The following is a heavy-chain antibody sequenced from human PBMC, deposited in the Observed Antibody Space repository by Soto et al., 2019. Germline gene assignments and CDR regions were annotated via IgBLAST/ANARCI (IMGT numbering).Heavy chain of an antibody. D-gene: IGHD3-22*01. CDR2: IYYSGST. CDR3: ATGYYYDSSGYLGS. CDR1: GGSISSGGYY. Sequence: PSETLSLTCTVSGGSISSGGYYWSWIRQHPGKGLEWIGYIYYSGSTYYNPSLKSRVTISVDTSKNQFSLKLSSVTAADTAVYYCATGYYYDSSGYLGSWGQGTLVTVSS. V-gene: IGHV4-31*03. J-gene: IGHJ4*02.